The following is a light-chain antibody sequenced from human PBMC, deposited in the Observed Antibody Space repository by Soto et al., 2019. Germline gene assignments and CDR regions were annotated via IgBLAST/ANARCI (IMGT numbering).Light chain of an antibody. Sequence: AIRMTQSPSSLSASTGDRVTITCRASQGISSYLAWYQQKPGKAPKLLIYAASTLQSGVPSRFSGSGSGTDLTLTISCLQSEDFATYYCQHYFSYPFTFGPGTKVDVK. CDR2: AAS. V-gene: IGKV1-8*01. CDR1: QGISSY. CDR3: QHYFSYPFT. J-gene: IGKJ3*01.